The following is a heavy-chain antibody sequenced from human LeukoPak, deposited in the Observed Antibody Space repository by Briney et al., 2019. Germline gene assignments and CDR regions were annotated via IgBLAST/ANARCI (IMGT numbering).Heavy chain of an antibody. Sequence: RASVKVSCKASGYTFTGYYMHWVRQAPGQGLEWMGWINPNSGGTNYAQKFQGRVTMTRDTSIRTAYMELSRLRSDDTAVYYCARLYCSSTSCYPLSPFDYWGQGTLVTVSS. CDR3: ARLYCSSTSCYPLSPFDY. CDR2: INPNSGGT. J-gene: IGHJ4*02. V-gene: IGHV1-2*02. D-gene: IGHD2-2*01. CDR1: GYTFTGYY.